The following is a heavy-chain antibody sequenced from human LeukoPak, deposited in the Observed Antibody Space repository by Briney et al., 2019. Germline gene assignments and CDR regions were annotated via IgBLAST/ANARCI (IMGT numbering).Heavy chain of an antibody. CDR2: INHSGST. Sequence: SETLSLTCAVYGGSFSGYYWSWIRQPPGKGLEWIGEINHSGSTNYNPSLKSRVTMSVDTSKNQFSLKLRSVTAADTAVFYCARGPPNGHDDSSDYYVPACFDFWGQGTLVTVSS. CDR1: GGSFSGYY. D-gene: IGHD3-22*01. J-gene: IGHJ4*02. CDR3: ARGPPNGHDDSSDYYVPACFDF. V-gene: IGHV4-34*01.